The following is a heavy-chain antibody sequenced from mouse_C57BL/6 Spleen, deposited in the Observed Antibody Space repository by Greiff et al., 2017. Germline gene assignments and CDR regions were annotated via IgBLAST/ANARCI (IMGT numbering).Heavy chain of an antibody. CDR2: INPSSGYT. CDR1: GYTFTSYW. V-gene: IGHV1-7*01. J-gene: IGHJ3*01. D-gene: IGHD2-3*01. CDR3: AGDYDGFAY. Sequence: QVHVKQSGAELAKPGASVKLSCKASGYTFTSYWMHWVKQRPGQGLEWIGYINPSSGYTKYNQKFKDKATLTADKSSSTAYMQLSSLTYEDSAVYYCAGDYDGFAYWGQGTLVTVSA.